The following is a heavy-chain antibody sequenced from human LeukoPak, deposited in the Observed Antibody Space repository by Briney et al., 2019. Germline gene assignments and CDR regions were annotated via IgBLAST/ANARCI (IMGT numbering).Heavy chain of an antibody. J-gene: IGHJ4*02. D-gene: IGHD3-22*01. CDR3: ARYYYDSSRYYLGDYFDY. CDR1: GYSISSGYY. Sequence: SETLSLTCTDSGYSISSGYYWGWIRQPPGKGLEWIGSIYHSGSTYYNPSLKSRVTISVDTSKNQFSLKLSSVTAADTAVYYCARYYYDSSRYYLGDYFDYWGQGTLVTVSS. CDR2: IYHSGST. V-gene: IGHV4-38-2*02.